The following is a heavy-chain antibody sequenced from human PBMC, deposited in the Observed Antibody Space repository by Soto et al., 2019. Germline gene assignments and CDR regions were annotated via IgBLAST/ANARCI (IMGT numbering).Heavy chain of an antibody. J-gene: IGHJ5*02. Sequence: SETLSLTCAVYGGSFSGYYWSWIRQPPGKGLEWIGEINHSGSTNYNPSLKSRVTISVDTSKNQFSLKLSSVTAADTAVYYCTRDASRDSSARGWFDPWGPGTLVTVSS. CDR1: GGSFSGYY. CDR2: INHSGST. CDR3: TRDASRDSSARGWFDP. D-gene: IGHD6-13*01. V-gene: IGHV4-34*01.